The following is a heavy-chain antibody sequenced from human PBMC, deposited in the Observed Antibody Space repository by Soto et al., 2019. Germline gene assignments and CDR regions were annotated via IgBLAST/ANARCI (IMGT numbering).Heavy chain of an antibody. V-gene: IGHV6-1*01. CDR1: GDSVSSNSAA. D-gene: IGHD3-10*01. CDR3: TGITSFRGMDV. J-gene: IGHJ6*02. CDR2: TYYRSKWNN. Sequence: SQTLSLTCAISGDSVSSNSAAWNWIRQSPSRGLEWLGRTYYRSKWNNDYALSVKRRITINPDTPKNQVSLHLYSVTPEDTAVYYCTGITSFRGMDVWGHVPPVTFSS.